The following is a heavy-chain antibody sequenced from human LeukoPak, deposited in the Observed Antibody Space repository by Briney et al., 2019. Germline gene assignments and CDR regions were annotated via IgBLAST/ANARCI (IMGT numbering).Heavy chain of an antibody. J-gene: IGHJ5*02. CDR1: GGTFSSYT. V-gene: IGHV1-69*02. CDR3: ARYYYDSSGPGAFDP. D-gene: IGHD3-22*01. CDR2: IIPILGIA. Sequence: SVKVSCKASGGTFSSYTMSWVRQAPGQGLEWMGRIIPILGIANYAQKFQDRVTITADKSTSTAYMELSSLRSEDTAVYYCARYYYDSSGPGAFDPWGQGTLVTVSS.